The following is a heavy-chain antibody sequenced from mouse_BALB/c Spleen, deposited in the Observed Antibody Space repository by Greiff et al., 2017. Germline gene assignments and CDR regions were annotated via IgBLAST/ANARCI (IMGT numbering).Heavy chain of an antibody. J-gene: IGHJ3*01. CDR2: IWSGGST. Sequence: VKLVESGPGLVQPSQSLSITCTVSGFSLTSYGVHWVRQSPGKGLEWLGVIWSGGSTDYNAAFISRLSISKDNSKSQVFFKMNSLQANDTAIYYCASGDYGEGYWGQGTLVTVSA. V-gene: IGHV2-2*02. D-gene: IGHD2-4*01. CDR3: ASGDYGEGY. CDR1: GFSLTSYG.